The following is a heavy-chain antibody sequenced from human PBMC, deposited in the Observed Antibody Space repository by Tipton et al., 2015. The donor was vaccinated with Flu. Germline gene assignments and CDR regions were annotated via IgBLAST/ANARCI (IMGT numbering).Heavy chain of an antibody. J-gene: IGHJ4*02. V-gene: IGHV1-69*15. CDR1: GGTFSTSA. Sequence: QLVQSGAEVKKPGSSVKVSCKASGGTFSTSAINWVRQAPGRGLEWMGRIMPVFRTAKYAQKFQDRVTITADESTQTVYMELSSLRSEDTAVYYCAKDRDRSQQRLLEWFYYWGQGTPVTVSS. D-gene: IGHD3-3*01. CDR3: AKDRDRSQQRLLEWFYY. CDR2: IMPVFRTA.